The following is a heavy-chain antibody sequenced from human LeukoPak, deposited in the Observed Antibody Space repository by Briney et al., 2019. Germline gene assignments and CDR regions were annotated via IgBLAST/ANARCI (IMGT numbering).Heavy chain of an antibody. CDR3: AVYSSSWPPDFDY. D-gene: IGHD6-13*01. CDR1: GGTFSSYA. V-gene: IGHV1-69*06. J-gene: IGHJ4*02. CDR2: IIPIFGTA. Sequence: SVKVSCKASGGTFSSYAISWVRQAPGQGLEWMGGIIPIFGTANYAQKFQGRVTITADKSTSTAYMELSSLRSEDTAAYYCAVYSSSWPPDFDYWGQGTLVTVSS.